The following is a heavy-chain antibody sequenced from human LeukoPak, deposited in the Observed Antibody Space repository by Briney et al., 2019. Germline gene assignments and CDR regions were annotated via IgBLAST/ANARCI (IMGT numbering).Heavy chain of an antibody. CDR3: ARDPCANGVCYFDF. Sequence: RXXPGXXLEWMGXXSAYNGNTNYAQKLQGRVTMTTDTSTSTAYMELRSLRSDDTAVYYCARDPCANGVCYFDFWGQGTLVTVSS. CDR2: XSAYNGNT. J-gene: IGHJ4*02. D-gene: IGHD2-8*01. V-gene: IGHV1-18*01.